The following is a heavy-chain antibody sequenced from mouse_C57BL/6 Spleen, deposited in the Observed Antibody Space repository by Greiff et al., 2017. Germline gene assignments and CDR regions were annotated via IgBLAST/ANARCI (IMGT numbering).Heavy chain of an antibody. J-gene: IGHJ2*01. Sequence: DVMLVESGGDLVKPGGSLKLSCAASGFTFSSYGMSWVRQTPDKRLEWVATISSGGSYTYYPDSVKGRFTISRDNAKNTLYLQMSSLKSEDTAMYYCARHDYGNSIDYWGQGTTLTVSS. V-gene: IGHV5-6*02. CDR3: ARHDYGNSIDY. CDR2: ISSGGSYT. CDR1: GFTFSSYG. D-gene: IGHD2-1*01.